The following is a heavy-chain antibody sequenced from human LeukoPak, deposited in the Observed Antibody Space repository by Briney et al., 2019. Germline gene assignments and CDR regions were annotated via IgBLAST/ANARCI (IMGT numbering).Heavy chain of an antibody. CDR3: ARDKNNSNNLYDSSGYYSGYFDY. CDR2: INPSGGST. V-gene: IGHV1-46*01. CDR1: GYTFTSYY. Sequence: ASVKVSCKASGYTFTSYYMHWVRQAPGQGLEWMGIINPSGGSTSYAQKFQGRVTMTRDTSTSTVYMELSSLRSEDTAVYYCARDKNNSNNLYDSSGYYSGYFDYWGQGTLVTVSS. J-gene: IGHJ4*02. D-gene: IGHD3-22*01.